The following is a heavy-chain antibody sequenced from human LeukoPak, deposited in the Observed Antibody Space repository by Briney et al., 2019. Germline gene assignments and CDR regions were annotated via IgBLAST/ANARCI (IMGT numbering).Heavy chain of an antibody. CDR1: GGSISTYY. V-gene: IGHV4-4*07. Sequence: PSETLSLTCTVSGGSISTYYWSWIRQPPGKRLEWIGRVYSTEITYYNPSLQGRVTISVDTSKNQFSLRLSSVTAADSAVYFCVRESSWSQTYFDHWGQGTLVIVSS. J-gene: IGHJ4*02. CDR3: VRESSWSQTYFDH. CDR2: VYSTEIT. D-gene: IGHD6-13*01.